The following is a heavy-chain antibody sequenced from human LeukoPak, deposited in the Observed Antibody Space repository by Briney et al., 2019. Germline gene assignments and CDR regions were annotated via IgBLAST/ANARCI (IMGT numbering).Heavy chain of an antibody. CDR1: GGSISSGDYY. D-gene: IGHD1-26*01. CDR3: ASCIVGATKANAFDI. J-gene: IGHJ3*02. CDR2: IYSGST. V-gene: IGHV4-30-4*08. Sequence: SQTLSLTXTVSGGSISSGDYYWSWIRQPPGKGLEWIVYIYSGSTYYNPSLKSRVTISVDTSKNQFSLKLSSVTAADTAVYYCASCIVGATKANAFDIWGQGTMVTVSS.